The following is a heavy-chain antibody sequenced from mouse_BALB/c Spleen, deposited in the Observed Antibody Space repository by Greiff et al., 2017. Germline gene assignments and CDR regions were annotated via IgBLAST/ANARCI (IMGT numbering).Heavy chain of an antibody. CDR1: GYTFTSYW. CDR3: ARGGYWGYVDV. D-gene: IGHD2-3*01. V-gene: IGHV1-7*01. J-gene: IGHJ1*01. CDR2: INPSTGYT. Sequence: QVQLQQSGAELAKPGASVKMSCKASGYTFTSYWMHWVKQRPGQGLEWIGYINPSTGYTEYNQKFKDKATLTADKSSSTAYMQLSSLTSEDSAVYYGARGGYWGYVDVWGAGTTVTVSS.